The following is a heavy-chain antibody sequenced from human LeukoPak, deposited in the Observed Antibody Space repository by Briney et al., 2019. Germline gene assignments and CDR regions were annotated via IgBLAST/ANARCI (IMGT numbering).Heavy chain of an antibody. CDR2: IYYSGSI. J-gene: IGHJ6*02. V-gene: IGHV4-39*01. D-gene: IGHD6-6*01. Sequence: SETLSLTCTVSGGSISSSSYYWGWIRQPPGKGLEWIGSIYYSGSIYYNPSLKSRVTISVDTSKNQFSLKLSSVTAADTAVYYCARRGGSSGSYYYGMDVWGQGTTVTVSS. CDR3: ARRGGSSGSYYYGMDV. CDR1: GGSISSSSYY.